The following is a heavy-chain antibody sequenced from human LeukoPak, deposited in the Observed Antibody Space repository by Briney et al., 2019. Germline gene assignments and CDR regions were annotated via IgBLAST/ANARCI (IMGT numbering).Heavy chain of an antibody. CDR3: AREISSGWSDY. V-gene: IGHV1-2*02. Sequence: GASVKVSCKASGYTFTGYYMHWVRQAPGQGLKWMGWINPNSGDTNYAQKFQGRVTMTRDTSISTAYMELSGLRSDDTAVYYCAREISSGWSDYWGQGTLVTVSS. J-gene: IGHJ4*02. D-gene: IGHD6-19*01. CDR2: INPNSGDT. CDR1: GYTFTGYY.